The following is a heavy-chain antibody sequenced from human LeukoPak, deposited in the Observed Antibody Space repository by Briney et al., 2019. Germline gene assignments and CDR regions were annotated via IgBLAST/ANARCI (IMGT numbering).Heavy chain of an antibody. CDR2: ISYDGSNK. J-gene: IGHJ4*02. CDR1: GFTFSSYA. D-gene: IGHD3-10*01. V-gene: IGHV3-30*04. CDR3: ARPHGYGSESYYPFDY. Sequence: GGSLRLSCAASGFTFSSYAMHWVRQAPGKGLEWVAVISYDGSNKYYADSVKGRFTISRDNSKNTLYLQMNSLRAEDTAVYYCARPHGYGSESYYPFDYWGQGTLVTVSS.